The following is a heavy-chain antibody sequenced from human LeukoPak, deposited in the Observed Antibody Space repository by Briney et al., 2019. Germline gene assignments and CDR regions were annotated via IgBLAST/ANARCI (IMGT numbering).Heavy chain of an antibody. V-gene: IGHV5-51*01. D-gene: IGHD4-17*01. CDR3: ARLDRFPYGDHPFHAFDI. J-gene: IGHJ3*02. Sequence: GESLQISWKGSGYSFTSYWIGWVRPMPGKGLGWMGIIYPGDYDTRDSSSFQGQVTILADKSISTAYLQWSSLKASDTAMYYCARLDRFPYGDHPFHAFDIWGQGTMVTVSS. CDR2: IYPGDYDT. CDR1: GYSFTSYW.